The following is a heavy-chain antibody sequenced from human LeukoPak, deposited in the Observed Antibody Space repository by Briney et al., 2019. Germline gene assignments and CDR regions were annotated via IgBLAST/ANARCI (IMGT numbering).Heavy chain of an antibody. CDR3: ARVGITFGGVIVSNFDY. D-gene: IGHD3-16*02. CDR2: ISAYNGNT. V-gene: IGHV1-18*01. CDR1: GYTFTSYD. Sequence: ASVKVSCKASGYTFTSYDINWVRQAPGQGLEWMGWISAYNGNTNYAQKLQGRVTMTTDTSTSTAYMELRSLRSDDTAVYYCARVGITFGGVIVSNFDYWGQGTLVTVSS. J-gene: IGHJ4*02.